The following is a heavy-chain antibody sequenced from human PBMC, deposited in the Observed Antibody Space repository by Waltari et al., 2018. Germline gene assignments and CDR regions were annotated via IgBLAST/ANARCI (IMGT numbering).Heavy chain of an antibody. D-gene: IGHD3-3*01. CDR1: GFTFSSTA. V-gene: IGHV3-23*01. CDR3: AKDSLYDFWSNYRLYYYGMDV. Sequence: EVHLLESGGGLVQPGGSLRLSCAASGFTFSSTAMSWVRQPPGKGLEWVAAISGGGDGTYYADSVKGRFTISRDNMKDTLHLRMNSLRVEDTAIYYCAKDSLYDFWSNYRLYYYGMDVWGQGTTVTVSS. J-gene: IGHJ6*02. CDR2: ISGGGDGT.